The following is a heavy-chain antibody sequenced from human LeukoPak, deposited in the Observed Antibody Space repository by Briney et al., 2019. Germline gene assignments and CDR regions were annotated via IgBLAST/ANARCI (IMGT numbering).Heavy chain of an antibody. Sequence: SETLSLTCTVSGGSISTYYWSWIRQPPGKGLEWIGYIYYSGSTSYNPPLKSRVTISVDMSKNQFSLKLNSVTAADTAVYYCARDTSYGSGSSYWGQGTLVTVSS. D-gene: IGHD3-10*01. J-gene: IGHJ4*02. CDR1: GGSISTYY. V-gene: IGHV4-59*01. CDR2: IYYSGST. CDR3: ARDTSYGSGSSY.